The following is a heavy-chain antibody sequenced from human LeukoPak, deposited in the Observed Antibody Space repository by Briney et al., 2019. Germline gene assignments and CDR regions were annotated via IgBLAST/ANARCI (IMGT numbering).Heavy chain of an antibody. D-gene: IGHD5-18*01. V-gene: IGHV4-31*03. J-gene: IGHJ4*02. CDR1: GGSISSGGYY. CDR2: IYYSGST. Sequence: PSETLSLTCTVSGGSISSGGYYWSWIRQHPGKGLEWIGYIYYSGSTYYNPSLKSRVTISVDTSKNQFSLKLSSVTAADTAVYYCAREGNTAMGYFDYWGQGTLVTVSS. CDR3: AREGNTAMGYFDY.